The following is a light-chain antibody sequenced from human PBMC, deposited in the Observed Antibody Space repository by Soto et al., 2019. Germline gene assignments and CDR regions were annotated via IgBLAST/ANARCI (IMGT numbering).Light chain of an antibody. Sequence: QSALTQPASVSGSPGQSISISCTGTSSDIGAYNYVSWYQQHPGKAPKLIIFEVNNRPSGVSNRFSGSKSGNTASLTISGLQLEDEADYHCSSYTGGRTDWIFGGGTKVTVL. CDR2: EVN. CDR3: SSYTGGRTDWI. CDR1: SSDIGAYNY. J-gene: IGLJ2*01. V-gene: IGLV2-14*01.